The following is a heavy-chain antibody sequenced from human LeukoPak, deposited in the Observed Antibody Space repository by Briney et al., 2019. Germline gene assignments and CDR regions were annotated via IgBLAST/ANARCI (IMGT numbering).Heavy chain of an antibody. Sequence: GRSLRLSCAASGFTFSSYGMHWVRQAPGKGLEWVAVISYDGSNKYYADSVKGRFTISRDNSKNTLYLQMNSLRAEDTAVYYCAKDGDSSGPWRFDYWGQGTLVTVSS. CDR1: GFTFSSYG. V-gene: IGHV3-30*18. CDR2: ISYDGSNK. J-gene: IGHJ4*02. CDR3: AKDGDSSGPWRFDY. D-gene: IGHD6-19*01.